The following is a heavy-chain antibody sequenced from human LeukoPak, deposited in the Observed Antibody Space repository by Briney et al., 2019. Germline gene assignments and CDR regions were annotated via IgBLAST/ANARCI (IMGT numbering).Heavy chain of an antibody. Sequence: PSETLSLTCTVSGGSISSSSYYWGWIRQPPGKGLEWIGSIYYSGSTYYNPSLKSRVTISVDTSKNQFSLKLSSVTAADTAVYYCARVSAFGGVIDFDYWGQGTLVTVSS. V-gene: IGHV4-39*07. J-gene: IGHJ4*02. CDR3: ARVSAFGGVIDFDY. D-gene: IGHD3-16*02. CDR2: IYYSGST. CDR1: GGSISSSSYY.